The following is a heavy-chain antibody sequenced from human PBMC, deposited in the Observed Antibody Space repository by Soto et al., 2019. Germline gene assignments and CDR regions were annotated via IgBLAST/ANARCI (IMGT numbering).Heavy chain of an antibody. D-gene: IGHD6-13*01. Sequence: EVQLVESGGGLVKPGESLRLSCAASSFTFSNAWMNWVRQAPGKGLEWVGRIKSKTGAGTIDYAAPVKGRFTISRDDSKHTMFLQMDSLTTVDNATYYCSTIDGSWGAWGQGTLVTVSS. J-gene: IGHJ1*01. CDR2: IKSKTGAGTI. CDR1: SFTFSNAW. CDR3: STIDGSWGA. V-gene: IGHV3-15*07.